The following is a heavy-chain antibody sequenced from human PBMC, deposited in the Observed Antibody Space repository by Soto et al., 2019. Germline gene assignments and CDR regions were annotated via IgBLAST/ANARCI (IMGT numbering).Heavy chain of an antibody. Sequence: PGESLKISCKGSGYSFTKYWIGWVRQMPGKGLEWMGIIYPGDSDTRYSPSFQGQVTISADKSISTAYLQWSSLKASDTAMYYCAREGYDILTGYYKTYYYYGMDVWGQGTTVTVS. D-gene: IGHD3-9*01. J-gene: IGHJ6*02. CDR2: IYPGDSDT. V-gene: IGHV5-51*01. CDR3: AREGYDILTGYYKTYYYYGMDV. CDR1: GYSFTKYW.